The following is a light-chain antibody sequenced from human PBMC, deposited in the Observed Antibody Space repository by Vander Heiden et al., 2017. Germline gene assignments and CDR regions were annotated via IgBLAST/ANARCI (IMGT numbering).Light chain of an antibody. CDR2: DVI. J-gene: IGLJ1*01. CDR3: CSYAGSYTYV. V-gene: IGLV2-11*01. CDR1: SSDVGYYNY. Sequence: QSALTQPRSASGSPGQSVTISCTGTSSDVGYYNYVSWYQQHPDRAPKLIIYDVIKRPSGVPDRFSGSKSGNTASLTISGLQAEDEADYYCCSYAGSYTYVFGPGTQVTVL.